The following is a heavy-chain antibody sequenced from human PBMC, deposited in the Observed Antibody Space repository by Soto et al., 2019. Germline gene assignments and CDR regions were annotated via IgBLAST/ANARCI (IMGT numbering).Heavy chain of an antibody. CDR2: IYDSGGT. CDR3: AGAHQWLAFDY. J-gene: IGHJ4*02. V-gene: IGHV4-59*12. D-gene: IGHD6-19*01. Sequence: QVQLQESGPGLVKPSETLSLTCTVSGGSISSYYWSWIRQPPGKGLEWIGNIYDSGGTNYNPSLKSXXTXSXXAAKNQFSLKLSSVTAADTAVYYCAGAHQWLAFDYWGQGTLVTVSS. CDR1: GGSISSYY.